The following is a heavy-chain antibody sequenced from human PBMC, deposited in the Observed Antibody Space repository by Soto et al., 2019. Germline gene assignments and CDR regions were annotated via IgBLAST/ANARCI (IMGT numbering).Heavy chain of an antibody. D-gene: IGHD2-21*02. CDR2: INAGNGNT. J-gene: IGHJ4*02. CDR3: ARSIVVVTALDY. Sequence: ASVKVSCKASGYTFTSYAMHWVRQAPGQRLEWMGWINAGNGNTKYSQKFQGRVTINRDTSASTDYMELSSLRSEDTAVYYCARSIVVVTALDYWGQGTLVTVSS. CDR1: GYTFTSYA. V-gene: IGHV1-3*01.